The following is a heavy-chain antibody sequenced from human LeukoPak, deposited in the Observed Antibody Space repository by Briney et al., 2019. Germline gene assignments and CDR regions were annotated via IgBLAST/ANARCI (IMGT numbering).Heavy chain of an antibody. D-gene: IGHD3-10*01. CDR2: IYTSGST. Sequence: SQTLSLTCTVSGGSISSGSYYWSWLRQPAGKGLEWIGRIYTSGSTNYNPSLKSRVTISVDTSKNQFSLKLNSVTAADTAVYYCARGKEVVTMLRGLKPGYYFDYWGQGTLVTVSS. J-gene: IGHJ4*02. CDR1: GGSISSGSYY. CDR3: ARGKEVVTMLRGLKPGYYFDY. V-gene: IGHV4-61*02.